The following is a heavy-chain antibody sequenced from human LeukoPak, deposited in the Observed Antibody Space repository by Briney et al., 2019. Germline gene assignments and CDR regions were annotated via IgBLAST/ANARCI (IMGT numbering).Heavy chain of an antibody. J-gene: IGHJ4*02. V-gene: IGHV3-30*18. Sequence: PGGSLRLSCAASGFTFSSYGMHWVRQAPGKGLEWVAVISYDGSNKYYADSVKGRFTISRDNSKNTLYLQMNSLRAEDTAVYYCAKDRFGQQLVRYYFDYWGQGTLVAVSS. D-gene: IGHD6-13*01. CDR1: GFTFSSYG. CDR3: AKDRFGQQLVRYYFDY. CDR2: ISYDGSNK.